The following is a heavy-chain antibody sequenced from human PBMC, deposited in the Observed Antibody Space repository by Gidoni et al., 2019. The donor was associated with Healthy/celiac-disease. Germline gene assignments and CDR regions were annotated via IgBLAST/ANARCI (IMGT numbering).Heavy chain of an antibody. V-gene: IGHV1-3*01. CDR3: ARGRPDGYSYAPYYYGMDV. J-gene: IGHJ6*02. D-gene: IGHD5-18*01. Sequence: QVQLVQSGAEVKKPGASVKVSCKASGYTFTSYAMHWVRQAPGQRLAWMGWINAGNGNTKYSQKFQGRVTITRDTSASTAYMELSSLRSEDTAVYYCARGRPDGYSYAPYYYGMDVWGQGTTVTVSS. CDR1: GYTFTSYA. CDR2: INAGNGNT.